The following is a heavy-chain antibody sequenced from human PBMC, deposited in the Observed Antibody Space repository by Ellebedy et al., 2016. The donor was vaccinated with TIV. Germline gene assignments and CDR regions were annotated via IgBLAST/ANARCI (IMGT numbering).Heavy chain of an antibody. CDR2: INPANGNT. J-gene: IGHJ1*01. D-gene: IGHD6-13*01. Sequence: AASVKVSCKASRYDIATYVIHWVRQAPGQSLEWMGWINPANGNTKYSQKFQGRVTITRDTYANTAYMELKSLTSEDTAVYYCARPVRVAAAGQADSFLKHWGQGTRVSVSS. CDR3: ARPVRVAAAGQADSFLKH. CDR1: RYDIATYV. V-gene: IGHV1-3*01.